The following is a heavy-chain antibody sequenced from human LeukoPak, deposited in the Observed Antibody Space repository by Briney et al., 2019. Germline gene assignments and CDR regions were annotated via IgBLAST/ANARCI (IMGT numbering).Heavy chain of an antibody. Sequence: QAGGSVSLSCAASGFTFNRNAVRWARQARGEGREWVSRICGSGDKTSYADSVKDRFTSSRYNSKNMLHMQMSSLTGEDTALYSWVRRGDASSGWGDHDYWGQGALVTASS. CDR3: VRRGDASSGWGDHDY. J-gene: IGHJ4*02. V-gene: IGHV3-23*01. CDR2: ICGSGDKT. D-gene: IGHD6-19*01. CDR1: GFTFNRNA.